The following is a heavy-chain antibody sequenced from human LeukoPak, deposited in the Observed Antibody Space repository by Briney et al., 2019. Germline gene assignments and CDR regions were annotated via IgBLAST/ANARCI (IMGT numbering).Heavy chain of an antibody. J-gene: IGHJ3*02. CDR1: GYTFTGYY. CDR2: INPNSGGT. Sequence: WASVKVSCKASGYTFTGYYMHWVRQAPGQGLEWMGRINPNSGGTNYAQKFQGRVTMTRDTSISTAYMELSRLRSDDTAVYYCARDSRRCSSTSCYAFDIWGQGTMVTVSS. D-gene: IGHD2-2*01. V-gene: IGHV1-2*06. CDR3: ARDSRRCSSTSCYAFDI.